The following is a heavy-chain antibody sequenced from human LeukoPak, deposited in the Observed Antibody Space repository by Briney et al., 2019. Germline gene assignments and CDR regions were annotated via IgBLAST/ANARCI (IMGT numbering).Heavy chain of an antibody. D-gene: IGHD3-16*02. CDR1: GGSFSGYY. CDR2: INHSGST. CDR3: ARRGSFGGVIVIPFDY. V-gene: IGHV4-34*01. J-gene: IGHJ4*02. Sequence: SETLSLTCAVYGGSFSGYYWSWIRQPPGKGLEWIGEINHSGSTNYNPSLKSRVTISVDTSKNQFSLKLSSVTAADTAVYYCARRGSFGGVIVIPFDYWGQGTLVTVSS.